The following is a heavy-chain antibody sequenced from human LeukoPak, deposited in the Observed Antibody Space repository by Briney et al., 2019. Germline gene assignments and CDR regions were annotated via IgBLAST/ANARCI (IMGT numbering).Heavy chain of an antibody. D-gene: IGHD1-26*01. V-gene: IGHV4-59*08. CDR1: GDSISSYY. CDR3: ARHQWVPAFDI. J-gene: IGHJ3*02. Sequence: PSETLSLTCTASGDSISSYYWSWIRQPPGKGLEWIGYIYYSGSTNYNPALKSRVTISVDTSKNQFSLKLSSVTAADTAVYYCARHQWVPAFDIWGQGTMVTVSS. CDR2: IYYSGST.